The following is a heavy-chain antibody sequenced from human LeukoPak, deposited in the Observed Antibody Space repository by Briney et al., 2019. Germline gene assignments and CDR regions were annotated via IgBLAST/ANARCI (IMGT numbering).Heavy chain of an antibody. CDR2: ISNSSTTT. CDR3: AKDQGTRRGDLDY. Sequence: GGSLRLSCVASGFSFSSYSMNWIRQAPGKGLEWVSYISNSSTTTQYADSVKGRFTISRDNSKNTLYLQMNSLRAEDTAVYYCAKDQGTRRGDLDYWGQGTLVTVSS. J-gene: IGHJ4*02. V-gene: IGHV3-23*01. D-gene: IGHD1-7*01. CDR1: GFSFSSYS.